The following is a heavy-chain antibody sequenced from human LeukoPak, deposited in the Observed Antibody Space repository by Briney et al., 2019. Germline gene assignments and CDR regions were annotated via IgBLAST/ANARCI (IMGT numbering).Heavy chain of an antibody. J-gene: IGHJ6*03. Sequence: GRSLRLSCAASGFTFSSYGMHWVRQAPGKGLEWVANIKQDGSEKYYVDSVKGRFTISRDDAKNSLYLQMNSLRAEDTAVYYCARPPSSYYYMDVWGKGTTVTISS. CDR3: ARPPSSYYYMDV. CDR1: GFTFSSYG. V-gene: IGHV3-7*01. CDR2: IKQDGSEK.